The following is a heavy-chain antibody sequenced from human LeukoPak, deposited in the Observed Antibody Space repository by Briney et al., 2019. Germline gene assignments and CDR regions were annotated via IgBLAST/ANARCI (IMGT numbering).Heavy chain of an antibody. CDR2: IYYSGST. CDR1: GGSISSYY. V-gene: IGHV4-59*08. CDR3: ASSYSGTYSEY. Sequence: SSETLSLTCTVSGGSISSYYWIWIRQPPGKGLEWIGYIYYSGSTDYNPSLKSRVTMSVDTSKNQFSLKLSSVTAADTAVYYCASSYSGTYSEYWGQGTLVTVSS. D-gene: IGHD1-26*01. J-gene: IGHJ4*02.